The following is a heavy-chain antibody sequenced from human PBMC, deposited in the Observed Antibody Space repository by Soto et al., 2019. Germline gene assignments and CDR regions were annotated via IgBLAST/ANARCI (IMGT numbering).Heavy chain of an antibody. Sequence: SGTLSLTCTVSGGSISSYYWSWIRQPPGKGLEWIGYIYYSGSTNYNPSLKSRVTISVDTSKNQFSLKLSSVTAADTAVYYCAREYGDYLGYYGMDVWGQGTTVTVSS. CDR3: AREYGDYLGYYGMDV. CDR1: GGSISSYY. J-gene: IGHJ6*02. D-gene: IGHD4-17*01. V-gene: IGHV4-59*01. CDR2: IYYSGST.